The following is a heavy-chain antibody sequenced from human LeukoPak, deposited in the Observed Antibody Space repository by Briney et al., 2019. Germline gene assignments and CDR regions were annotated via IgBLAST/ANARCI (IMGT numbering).Heavy chain of an antibody. CDR3: AKDKNPGGYFDY. Sequence: GGSLRLSCAASGFTFSSYWMHWVRQGPGKGLVWVSRINSDGSSTSYADSVKGRFTISRDNAKNSLFLQMNSLRAEDTAVYYCAKDKNPGGYFDYWGQGTLVTVSS. D-gene: IGHD1-14*01. J-gene: IGHJ4*02. CDR1: GFTFSSYW. V-gene: IGHV3-74*01. CDR2: INSDGSST.